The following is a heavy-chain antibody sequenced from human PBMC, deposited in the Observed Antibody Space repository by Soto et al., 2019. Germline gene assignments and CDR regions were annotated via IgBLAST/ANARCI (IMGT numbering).Heavy chain of an antibody. CDR1: GYTFTSYG. CDR2: ISAYNGNT. CDR3: AREGVGDYVWGSYRPHYFDY. J-gene: IGHJ4*02. Sequence: ASVKVSCKASGYTFTSYGISWVRQAPGQGLEWMGWISAYNGNTNYAQKLQGRVTMTTDTSTSTAYMELRSLRSDDTAVYYCAREGVGDYVWGSYRPHYFDYWGQGTLVTVSS. D-gene: IGHD3-16*02. V-gene: IGHV1-18*01.